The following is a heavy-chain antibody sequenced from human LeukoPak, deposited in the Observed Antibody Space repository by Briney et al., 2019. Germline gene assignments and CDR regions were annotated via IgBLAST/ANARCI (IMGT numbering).Heavy chain of an antibody. CDR1: GYSFNTYW. J-gene: IGHJ3*02. V-gene: IGHV5-51*01. D-gene: IGHD5-24*01. CDR2: IYPGDSDT. Sequence: HGESLKISCKGSGYSFNTYWIGWVRQMPGKGLEWMGIIYPGDSDTRYSPSFQGQVTISADKSISTAYLQWSSLKASDTAMYYCARLEMATINKNAFDIWGQGTMVTVSS. CDR3: ARLEMATINKNAFDI.